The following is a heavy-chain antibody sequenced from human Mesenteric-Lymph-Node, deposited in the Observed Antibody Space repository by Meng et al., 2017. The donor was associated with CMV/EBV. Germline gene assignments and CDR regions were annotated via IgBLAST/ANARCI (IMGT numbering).Heavy chain of an antibody. CDR3: ARNYYDSSGYYYFDY. CDR2: IGTSGGLV. V-gene: IGHV3-21*01. D-gene: IGHD3-22*01. Sequence: GESLKISCEASGFTFSSYSLNWVRQAPGKGLEWVSSIGTSGGLVYYEDSLKGRFTISRDNAKNSLYLQMDNLRAEDTAVYYCARNYYDSSGYYYFDYWGQGTLVTVSS. CDR1: GFTFSSYS. J-gene: IGHJ4*02.